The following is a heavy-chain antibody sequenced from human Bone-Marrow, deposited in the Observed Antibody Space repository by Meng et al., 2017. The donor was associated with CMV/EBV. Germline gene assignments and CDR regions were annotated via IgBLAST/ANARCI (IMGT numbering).Heavy chain of an antibody. CDR2: IYYSGST. CDR1: GGSISSSSYY. J-gene: IGHJ5*02. CDR3: ARGRRRITIFGVTPGYNWFDP. Sequence: SETLSLTCTVSGGSISSSSYYWGWIRQPPGKGLEWIGSIYYSGSTYYNPSLKSRVTISVDTSKNQFSLKLSSVTAADTAVYYCARGRRRITIFGVTPGYNWFDPWGQGTLVTVSS. D-gene: IGHD3-3*01. V-gene: IGHV4-39*07.